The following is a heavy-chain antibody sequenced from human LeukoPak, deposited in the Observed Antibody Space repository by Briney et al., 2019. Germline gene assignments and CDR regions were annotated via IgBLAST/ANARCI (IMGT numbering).Heavy chain of an antibody. Sequence: GGSLRLSCAASGFTFSSYAMHWVRQAPGKGLEYVSAISSNGGSTYYANSVKGRFTISRDNSKNTLYLQMGSLRAEDMAVYYCARGTTVTANYWGQGTLVTVSS. CDR2: ISSNGGST. D-gene: IGHD4-17*01. J-gene: IGHJ4*02. CDR3: ARGTTVTANY. CDR1: GFTFSSYA. V-gene: IGHV3-64*01.